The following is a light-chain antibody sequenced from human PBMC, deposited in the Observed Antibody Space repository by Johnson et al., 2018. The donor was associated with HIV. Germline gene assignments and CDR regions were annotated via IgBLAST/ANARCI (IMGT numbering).Light chain of an antibody. CDR1: NSNIGNNY. J-gene: IGLJ1*01. Sequence: SVLTQPPSVSAAPGQKVTISCSGSNSNIGNNYISWYQQLPRTAPKLLIYDTYKRPSGIPDRFSASKSGTSATLGITGLQTGDEADYYCGTWDSSLNAYVFGTGTKVTGL. V-gene: IGLV1-51*01. CDR3: GTWDSSLNAYV. CDR2: DTY.